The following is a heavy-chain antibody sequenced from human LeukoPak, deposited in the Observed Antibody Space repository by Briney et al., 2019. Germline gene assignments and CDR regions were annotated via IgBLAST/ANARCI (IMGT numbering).Heavy chain of an antibody. CDR3: AKEETYYDLGSGYSETPYYYYMDV. CDR2: IIGSGGST. V-gene: IGHV3-23*01. J-gene: IGHJ6*03. CDR1: GFTFSSYA. D-gene: IGHD3-3*01. Sequence: PGGSLRLSCAASGFTFSSYAMSWVRQAPGKWLVWVSAIIGSGGSTYYADSVKGRFTISRDNSKNTLYLQMNSLRAEDTAVYYCAKEETYYDLGSGYSETPYYYYMDVGGKGTTVTVSS.